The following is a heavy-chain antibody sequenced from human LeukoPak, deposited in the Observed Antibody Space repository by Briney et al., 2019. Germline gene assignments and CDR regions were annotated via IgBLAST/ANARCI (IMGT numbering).Heavy chain of an antibody. D-gene: IGHD3-22*01. J-gene: IGHJ6*02. CDR1: GFTFSSYW. CDR2: IKQDGSEK. Sequence: GGSLRLSCAASGFTFSSYWMSWVRQAPGKGLEWVANIKQDGSEKYYVDSVKGRFTISRDNAKNSLYLQMNSLRAEDTAVYYCARGTYGTMIVVVITSGGYYYGMDVWGQGTTVAVSS. V-gene: IGHV3-7*01. CDR3: ARGTYGTMIVVVITSGGYYYGMDV.